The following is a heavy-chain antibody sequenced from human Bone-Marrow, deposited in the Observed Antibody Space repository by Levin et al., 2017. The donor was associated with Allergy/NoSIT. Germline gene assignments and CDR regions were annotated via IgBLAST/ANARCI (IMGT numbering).Heavy chain of an antibody. V-gene: IGHV3-23*01. CDR1: GFTFNTYG. D-gene: IGHD3-22*01. J-gene: IGHJ4*02. CDR2: ISGSGVTT. Sequence: PSETLSLTCAASGFTFNTYGMNWARQAPGKGLEWVSGISGSGVTTYYADSVKGRFTISRDNSKNTLYLQMNSLTAADTAVYYCAEGHYDSSGYSYAPFDYWGQGSLVTVSS. CDR3: AEGHYDSSGYSYAPFDY.